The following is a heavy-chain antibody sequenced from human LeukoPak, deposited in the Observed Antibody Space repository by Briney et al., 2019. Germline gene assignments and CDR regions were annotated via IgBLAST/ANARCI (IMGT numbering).Heavy chain of an antibody. CDR1: RFTFSSYW. D-gene: IGHD6-13*01. J-gene: IGHJ4*02. CDR2: IKQDGSEK. V-gene: IGHV3-7*04. Sequence: PGGSLRLSCAASRFTFSSYWMSWVRQAPGKGLEWVANIKQDGSEKYYVDSVKGRFTISRDNAKNSLYLQMNSLRAEDTAVYYCARGTIAAAGYNYFDYWGQGTQVTVSS. CDR3: ARGTIAAAGYNYFDY.